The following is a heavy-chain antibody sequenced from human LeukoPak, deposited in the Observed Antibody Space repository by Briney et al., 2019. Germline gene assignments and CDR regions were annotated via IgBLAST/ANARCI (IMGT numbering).Heavy chain of an antibody. J-gene: IGHJ4*02. V-gene: IGHV3-66*01. CDR2: IYSGGST. Sequence: GGSLRLSCEASGFTVSSNYMSWVRQAPGKGLEWVSVIYSGGSTYYADSVKGRFTISRDNSKKTLYLQMNSLRAEDTAVYYCARDGAGKRIDYWGQGTLVTVSS. CDR1: GFTVSSNY. D-gene: IGHD3-10*01. CDR3: ARDGAGKRIDY.